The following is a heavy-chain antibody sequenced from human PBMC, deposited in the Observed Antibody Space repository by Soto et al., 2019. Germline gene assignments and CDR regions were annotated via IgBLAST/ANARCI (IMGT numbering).Heavy chain of an antibody. J-gene: IGHJ4*02. CDR3: ARSVPTRWMQFGY. CDR2: VYYTGST. Sequence: QVQLQEAGPGLVKPSETLSLTCTVSDGSITGYYWSWIRQPPGKGLEWIGYVYYTGSTTYNPSLKSRVTMSVDSSKNQFSLRLSPVTAADTAIYYCARSVPTRWMQFGYWGQGSLVTVSS. V-gene: IGHV4-59*01. D-gene: IGHD2-2*03. CDR1: DGSITGYY.